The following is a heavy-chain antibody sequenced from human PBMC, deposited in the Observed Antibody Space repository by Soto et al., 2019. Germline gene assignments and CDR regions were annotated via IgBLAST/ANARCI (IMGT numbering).Heavy chain of an antibody. D-gene: IGHD6-6*01. V-gene: IGHV4-59*08. CDR1: GGSISSYY. J-gene: IGHJ4*02. CDR2: IYYSGST. Sequence: SETLSLTCTVSGGSISSYYWSWIRQPPGKGLEWIGYIYYSGSTNYNPSLKSRVTISVDTSKNQFSLKLSSVTAADTAVYYCARHLIAARRYYFDYWGQGTLVTVSS. CDR3: ARHLIAARRYYFDY.